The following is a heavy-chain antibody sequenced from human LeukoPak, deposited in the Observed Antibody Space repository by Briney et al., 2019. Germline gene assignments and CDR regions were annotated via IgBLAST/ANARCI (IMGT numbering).Heavy chain of an antibody. V-gene: IGHV3-21*01. CDR3: ARAWYYDYVWGIYFDY. D-gene: IGHD3-16*01. CDR2: ISSSSSYI. CDR1: GFTFSSYS. J-gene: IGHJ4*02. Sequence: PGGSLRLSCAASGFTFSSYSMNWVRQAPGKGLEWVSSISSSSSYIYYADSVKGRFTISRDNAKNSLYLQMNSLRAEDTAVYYCARAWYYDYVWGIYFDYWGQGTLVTVSS.